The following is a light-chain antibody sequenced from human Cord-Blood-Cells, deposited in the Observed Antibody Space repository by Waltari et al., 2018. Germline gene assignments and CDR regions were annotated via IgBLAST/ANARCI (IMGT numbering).Light chain of an antibody. Sequence: EIVFTTSPATLPLSPGERATLPCRASQGVSSYLAWYQQKPGQAPRLLIYDASNRATGIPARFSGSGSGTDFTLTISSLEPEDFAVYYCQQRSNWPPGFTFGPGTKVDIK. CDR2: DAS. CDR3: QQRSNWPPGFT. J-gene: IGKJ3*01. CDR1: QGVSSY. V-gene: IGKV3-11*01.